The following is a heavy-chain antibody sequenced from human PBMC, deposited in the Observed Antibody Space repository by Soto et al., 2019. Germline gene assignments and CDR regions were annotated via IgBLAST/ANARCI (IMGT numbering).Heavy chain of an antibody. V-gene: IGHV1-69*01. CDR3: ARDLEFRDGNISHLDY. CDR2: IRPISGTA. Sequence: QVQLVQSGAEVKKPGSSVKVSCKASGGTFSSHVFNWVRQAPGPGIEWMGGIRPISGTAKYAQKFQGRVTTNADESTSTAYMELSSLRSDDTAVYYCARDLEFRDGNISHLDYWGQGTLVAVSS. CDR1: GGTFSSHV. J-gene: IGHJ4*02. D-gene: IGHD3-10*01.